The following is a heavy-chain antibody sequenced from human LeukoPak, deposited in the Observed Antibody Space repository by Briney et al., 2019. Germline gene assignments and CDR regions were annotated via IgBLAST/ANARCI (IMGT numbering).Heavy chain of an antibody. CDR1: GGSISSGGYY. D-gene: IGHD2-15*01. CDR3: AAQDVNWFDP. Sequence: SETPSLTCTVSGGSISSGGYYWSWIRQHPGKGLEWIGYIYYSGSTYYNPSLKSRVTISVDTSKNQFSLKLSSVTAADTAVYYCAAQDVNWFDPWGQGTLVTVSS. J-gene: IGHJ5*02. CDR2: IYYSGST. V-gene: IGHV4-31*03.